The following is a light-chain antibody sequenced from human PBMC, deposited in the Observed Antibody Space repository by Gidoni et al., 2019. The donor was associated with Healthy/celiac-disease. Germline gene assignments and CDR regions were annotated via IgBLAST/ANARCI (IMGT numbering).Light chain of an antibody. J-gene: IGKJ5*01. V-gene: IGKV3-15*01. CDR1: QSVSSN. CDR3: QQYNNWPPLIT. Sequence: LSCRASQSVSSNLAWYQQKPGQAHRLLIYGASTRATGIPARFSGSGSGTEFTLTISSLQSEDFAVYYCQQYNNWPPLITFGQGTRLEIK. CDR2: GAS.